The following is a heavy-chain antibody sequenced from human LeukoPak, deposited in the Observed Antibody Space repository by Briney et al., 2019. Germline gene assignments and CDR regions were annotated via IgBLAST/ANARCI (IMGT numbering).Heavy chain of an antibody. V-gene: IGHV4-59*08. CDR1: GGSISSYY. CDR2: IYYSGST. CDR3: ARHAHPRDWFDP. J-gene: IGHJ5*02. Sequence: SETLSLTCTVSGGSISSYYWSWIRQPPGKGLEWIGYIYYSGSTNYNPSLKSRVTISVDTSKNQFSLKLNSVTAADTAVYYCARHAHPRDWFDPWGQGTLVTVSS.